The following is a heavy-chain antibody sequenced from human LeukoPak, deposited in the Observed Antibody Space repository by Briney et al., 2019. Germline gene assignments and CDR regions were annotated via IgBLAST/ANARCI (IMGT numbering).Heavy chain of an antibody. J-gene: IGHJ4*02. D-gene: IGHD2/OR15-2a*01. Sequence: PSETLSLTCAVSGGSISSSNWWSWVRQPPGKGLEWIGEIYHSGSTNYNPSLKSRVTISVDKSKNQFSLKLSSVTAADTAVYYCARAFLAPIPPFDYWGQGTLVTVSS. V-gene: IGHV4-4*02. CDR3: ARAFLAPIPPFDY. CDR2: IYHSGST. CDR1: GGSISSSNW.